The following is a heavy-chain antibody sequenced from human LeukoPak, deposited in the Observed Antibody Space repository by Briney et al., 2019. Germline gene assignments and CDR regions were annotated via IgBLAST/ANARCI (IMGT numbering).Heavy chain of an antibody. J-gene: IGHJ4*02. V-gene: IGHV3-30*02. CDR3: AKDLYAATGPLFDY. CDR2: VRYDGSNK. D-gene: IGHD6-13*01. CDR1: GFTFSSYD. Sequence: GGSLRLSCAASGFTFSSYDMHWVRQAPGKGLEWVAFVRYDGSNKYYADSVKGRFTISRDNSKNTLYLQMNSLRAEDTAVYYCAKDLYAATGPLFDYWGQGTLVTVSS.